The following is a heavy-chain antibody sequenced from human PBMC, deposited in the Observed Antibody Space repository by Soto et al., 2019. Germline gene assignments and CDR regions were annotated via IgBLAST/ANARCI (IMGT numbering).Heavy chain of an antibody. CDR1: GYSFTSYW. J-gene: IGHJ6*02. D-gene: IGHD6-6*01. CDR2: IDPSDSYT. Sequence: WESLKISCKGSGYSFTSYWISWVRQMPGKGLEWMGRIDPSDSYTNYSPSFQGHVTISTDQSISTAYLQWSSLKASDTAMYYCQRNSSSFAMDVWGQGTTVTVSS. CDR3: QRNSSSFAMDV. V-gene: IGHV5-10-1*01.